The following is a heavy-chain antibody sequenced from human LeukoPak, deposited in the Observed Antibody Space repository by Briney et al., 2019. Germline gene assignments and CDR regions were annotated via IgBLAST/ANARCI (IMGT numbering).Heavy chain of an antibody. CDR3: ARAGFESYYDFWSGYSGGDWFDP. V-gene: IGHV3-7*01. D-gene: IGHD3-3*01. Sequence: GGSLRLSCAASGFTFSSYWMSWVRQAPGKGLEWVANIKQDGSEKYYVDSVKGRFTISRDNAKNTLYLQMNSLRAEDTAVYYCARAGFESYYDFWSGYSGGDWFDPWGQGTLVTVSS. CDR2: IKQDGSEK. J-gene: IGHJ5*02. CDR1: GFTFSSYW.